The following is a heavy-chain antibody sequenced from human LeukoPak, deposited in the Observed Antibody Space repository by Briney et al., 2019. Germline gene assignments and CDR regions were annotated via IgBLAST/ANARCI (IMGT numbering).Heavy chain of an antibody. CDR3: ARDAATVTTGFDY. CDR1: GFTFSSYW. CDR2: IVSDGSNT. V-gene: IGHV3-74*01. J-gene: IGHJ4*02. D-gene: IGHD4-11*01. Sequence: GGSLRLSRAASGFTFSSYWMNWVRQVPGKGLVWVSRIVSDGSNTNYADSVKGRFTISRDNAKNTLYLQMNSLRVEDTAVYYCARDAATVTTGFDYWGQGTLVTVSS.